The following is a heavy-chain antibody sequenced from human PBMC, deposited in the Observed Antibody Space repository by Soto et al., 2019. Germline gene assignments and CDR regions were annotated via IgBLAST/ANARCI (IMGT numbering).Heavy chain of an antibody. Sequence: PSETLSLTCTVSGGSISSYYWSWIRQPPGKGLEWIGYIYYSGSTNYNPSLKSRVSISVDTSKNQFSLKLSSVTAADTAVYSFARGSRLGAEKINWFAPWGQGTLVTVSS. J-gene: IGHJ5*02. CDR2: IYYSGST. V-gene: IGHV4-59*01. CDR3: ARGSRLGAEKINWFAP. CDR1: GGSISSYY. D-gene: IGHD3-16*01.